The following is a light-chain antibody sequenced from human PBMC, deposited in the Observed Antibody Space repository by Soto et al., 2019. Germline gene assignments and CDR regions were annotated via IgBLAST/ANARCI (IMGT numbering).Light chain of an antibody. CDR2: LTSDGSH. J-gene: IGLJ3*02. CDR3: QTWGTGIHWV. V-gene: IGLV4-69*01. Sequence: QLVLTQSPSASASLGASVKLTCTLSSGHSSYAIAWHQQQPEKGPRYLMKLTSDGSHSTVDGIPDRFAGASAGAERYLTISSLKSEDEADYYCQTWGTGIHWVFGGGTKVTVL. CDR1: SGHSSYA.